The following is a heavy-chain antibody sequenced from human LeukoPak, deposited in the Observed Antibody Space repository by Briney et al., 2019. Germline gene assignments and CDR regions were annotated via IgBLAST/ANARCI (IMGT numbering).Heavy chain of an antibody. J-gene: IGHJ4*02. D-gene: IGHD4-17*01. CDR2: ISYDGSNK. V-gene: IGHV3-30*18. CDR3: AKLTYGDYPFDY. Sequence: PGRSLRLSCAASGFTFTTYGMHWVRQAPGKGLEWVAVISYDGSNKYYADSVKGRFTISRDNSKNTLYLQMNSLRAEDTAVYYCAKLTYGDYPFDYWGQGTLVTVSS. CDR1: GFTFTTYG.